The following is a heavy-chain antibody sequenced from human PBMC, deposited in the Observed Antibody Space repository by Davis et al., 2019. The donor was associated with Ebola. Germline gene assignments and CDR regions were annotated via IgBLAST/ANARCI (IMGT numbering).Heavy chain of an antibody. CDR3: AREETTVTTLWFDP. D-gene: IGHD4-17*01. CDR2: ISAYNGNT. CDR1: GYTFTSYY. V-gene: IGHV1-18*04. J-gene: IGHJ5*02. Sequence: ASVKVSCKASGYTFTSYYMHWVRQAPGQGLEWMGWISAYNGNTNYAQKLQGRVTMTTDTSTSTAYMELRSLRSDDTAVYYCAREETTVTTLWFDPWGQGTLVTVSS.